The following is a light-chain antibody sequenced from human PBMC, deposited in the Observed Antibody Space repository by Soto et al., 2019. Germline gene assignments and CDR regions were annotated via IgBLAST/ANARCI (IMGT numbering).Light chain of an antibody. Sequence: EIVLTQSPGTLSLSPGERATLSCRASQSVSSSSLAWYQQKPGQAPRLLIYGASTRATGIPDRFSGSGSGTDFTLTSSRLEPEDFAVYYCQQYDSSPRTFGGGTKVEIK. V-gene: IGKV3-20*01. CDR3: QQYDSSPRT. J-gene: IGKJ4*01. CDR2: GAS. CDR1: QSVSSSS.